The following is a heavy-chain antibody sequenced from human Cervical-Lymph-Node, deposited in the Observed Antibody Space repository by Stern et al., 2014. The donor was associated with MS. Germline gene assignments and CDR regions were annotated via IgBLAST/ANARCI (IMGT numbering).Heavy chain of an antibody. CDR2: IYHSGNT. J-gene: IGHJ6*02. D-gene: IGHD4-17*01. CDR1: GASISIGGFS. CDR3: ARSSDYGDYGANYYGMDV. Sequence: VQLVESGSGLVKPSQTLSLTCAVSGASISIGGFSWSWIRQPPGKGLEWIGFIYHSGNTYYNPSLKSRVTISIDRSKNHFSLRLNSVTAADTAVYYCARSSDYGDYGANYYGMDVWGQGTTVTVSS. V-gene: IGHV4-30-2*01.